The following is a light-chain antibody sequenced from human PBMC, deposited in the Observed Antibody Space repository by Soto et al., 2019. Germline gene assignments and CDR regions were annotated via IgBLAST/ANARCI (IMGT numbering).Light chain of an antibody. V-gene: IGLV2-8*01. CDR2: EVS. J-gene: IGLJ1*01. CDR1: SSDVGGYNY. CDR3: TLSACSLYV. Sequence: QSVLTQPPSASGSPGQSVTISCTGTSSDVGGYNYVSWYQQHPGKAPKLMIYEVSKRPSGVPDRFSGSKSGNTASLTVSGPLAEADSADYCTLSACSLYVDGNRSKVTV.